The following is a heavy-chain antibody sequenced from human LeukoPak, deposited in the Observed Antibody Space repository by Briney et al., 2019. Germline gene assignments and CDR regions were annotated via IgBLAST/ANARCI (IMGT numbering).Heavy chain of an antibody. CDR2: ISGSGGST. J-gene: IGHJ4*02. Sequence: QPGRSLRLSCAASGFTFSSYAMSWVRQAPGKGLEWVSAISGSGGSTYYADSVKGRFTISRDNSKNTLYLQMNSLRAEDTAVYYCAKDPHSSSYGMWFDYWGQGTLVTVSS. CDR1: GFTFSSYA. V-gene: IGHV3-23*01. D-gene: IGHD6-6*01. CDR3: AKDPHSSSYGMWFDY.